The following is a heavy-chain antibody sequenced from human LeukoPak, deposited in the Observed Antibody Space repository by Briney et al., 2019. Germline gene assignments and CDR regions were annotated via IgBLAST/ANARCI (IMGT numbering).Heavy chain of an antibody. CDR3: ARGSIAAAVPLGY. D-gene: IGHD6-13*01. CDR2: IYYSGST. CDR1: GGSISSYY. V-gene: IGHV4-59*01. J-gene: IGHJ4*02. Sequence: SSETLSLTCTVSGGSISSYYWSCIRQPPGKGLEWIGYIYYSGSTNYNPSLKSRVTISVDTSKNQFSLKLSSVTAADTAVYYCARGSIAAAVPLGYWGQGTLVTVSS.